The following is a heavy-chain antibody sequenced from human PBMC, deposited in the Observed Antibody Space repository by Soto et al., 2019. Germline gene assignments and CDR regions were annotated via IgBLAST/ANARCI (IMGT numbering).Heavy chain of an antibody. CDR3: ARDAAGAYCGGDRYFAFDI. CDR2: IYTSGST. D-gene: IGHD2-21*02. J-gene: IGHJ3*02. CDR1: GGSISSYY. Sequence: SETLSLTCTVSGGSISSYYWSWIRQPAGKGLEWIGRIYTSGSTNYNPSLKSRVTMSVDTSKNQFSLKLSSVTAADTAVYYCARDAAGAYCGGDRYFAFDIWGQGTMVTLSS. V-gene: IGHV4-4*07.